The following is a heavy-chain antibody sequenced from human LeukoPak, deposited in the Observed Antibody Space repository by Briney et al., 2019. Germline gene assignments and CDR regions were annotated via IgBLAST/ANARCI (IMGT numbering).Heavy chain of an antibody. CDR1: GCTFTGYY. CDR3: ARERLQRTAAASRHWFDP. J-gene: IGHJ5*02. V-gene: IGHV1-2*02. Sequence: ASMKVSCKASGCTFTGYYMHWVRQAPGQGLEWMGWINPNSGGTNYAQKFQGRVTMTRDTSISTAYMELSRLRSDDTAVYYCARERLQRTAAASRHWFDPWGQGTLVTVSS. CDR2: INPNSGGT. D-gene: IGHD6-13*01.